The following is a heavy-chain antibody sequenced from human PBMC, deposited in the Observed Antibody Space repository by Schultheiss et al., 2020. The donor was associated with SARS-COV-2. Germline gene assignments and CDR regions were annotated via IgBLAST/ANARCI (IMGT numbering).Heavy chain of an antibody. CDR3: ARALKDGSGSYYPYYYYGMDV. CDR2: ISSSGSTI. Sequence: GGSLRLSCAASGFTFSSYEMNWVRQAPGKGLEWVSYISSSGSTIYYADSVKGRFTISRDNAKNSLYLQMNSLRAGDTAVYYCARALKDGSGSYYPYYYYGMDVWGQGTTVTVSS. D-gene: IGHD3-10*01. J-gene: IGHJ6*02. V-gene: IGHV3-48*03. CDR1: GFTFSSYE.